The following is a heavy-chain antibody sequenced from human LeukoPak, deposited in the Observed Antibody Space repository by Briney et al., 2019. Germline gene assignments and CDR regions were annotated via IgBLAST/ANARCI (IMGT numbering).Heavy chain of an antibody. D-gene: IGHD3-3*01. J-gene: IGHJ4*02. Sequence: GGSLRLSCAASGFTFSSCWMHWVRQAPGKGLVWVSRINSDGRSTSYADSVKGRFTISRDSAKNTLYLQMNSLRAEDTAVYYCARVTIFGVVATFDYWGQGTLVTVSS. V-gene: IGHV3-74*01. CDR3: ARVTIFGVVATFDY. CDR2: INSDGRST. CDR1: GFTFSSCW.